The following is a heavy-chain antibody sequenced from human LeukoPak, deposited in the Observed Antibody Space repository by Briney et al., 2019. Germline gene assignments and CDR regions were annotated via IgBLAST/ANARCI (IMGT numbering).Heavy chain of an antibody. V-gene: IGHV1-69*05. J-gene: IGHJ4*02. Sequence: GASVKVSCKTSGGTFSSYAISWVRQAPGQGLEWMGGIIPIFGTANYAQKFQGRVTITTDESTSTAYMELSSLRSEDTAVYYCAREYSSSSYYFDYWGQGTLVTVSS. CDR3: AREYSSSSYYFDY. CDR1: GGTFSSYA. D-gene: IGHD6-6*01. CDR2: IIPIFGTA.